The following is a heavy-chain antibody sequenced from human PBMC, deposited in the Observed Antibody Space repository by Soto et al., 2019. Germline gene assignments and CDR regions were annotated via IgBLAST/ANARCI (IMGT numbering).Heavy chain of an antibody. J-gene: IGHJ4*02. CDR3: SYHYDSSGYYLY. CDR2: IIPIFGTA. Sequence: SVKVSCKASGGTFSSYAISWVRQAPGQGLEWMGGIIPIFGTANYAQKFQGRVTITADESTSTAYMELSSLRSEDTAVYYCSYHYDSSGYYLYWGQGTLVTVSS. V-gene: IGHV1-69*13. D-gene: IGHD3-22*01. CDR1: GGTFSSYA.